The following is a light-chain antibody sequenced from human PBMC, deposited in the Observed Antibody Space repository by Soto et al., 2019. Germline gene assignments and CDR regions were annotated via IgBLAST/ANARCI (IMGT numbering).Light chain of an antibody. CDR2: EVS. CDR3: SSYAGSNSIV. Sequence: QSALTQPPSASGSPGQSVTISCTGTSSDVGAYNSVSWYQQHPGKAPKLMIYEVSKWPSGVPDRFSGSKSGNTASLTVSGLQAEDEADYYCSSYAGSNSIVFGGGTKLTVL. J-gene: IGLJ3*02. V-gene: IGLV2-8*01. CDR1: SSDVGAYNS.